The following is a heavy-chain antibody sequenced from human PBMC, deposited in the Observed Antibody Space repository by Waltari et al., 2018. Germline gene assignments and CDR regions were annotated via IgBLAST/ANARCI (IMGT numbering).Heavy chain of an antibody. CDR2: ISGSGGST. CDR3: AKAKGYGDYWAPFDY. J-gene: IGHJ4*02. V-gene: IGHV3-23*01. CDR1: GFTFSSYA. Sequence: EVQLLESGGGLVQPGGSLRLSCAASGFTFSSYAMSWVRQAPGKGLEWVSAISGSGGSTYYADSVKGRFTNARDKSKNTRYLQMNSLRAEDTAVYYCAKAKGYGDYWAPFDYWGQGTLVTVSS. D-gene: IGHD4-17*01.